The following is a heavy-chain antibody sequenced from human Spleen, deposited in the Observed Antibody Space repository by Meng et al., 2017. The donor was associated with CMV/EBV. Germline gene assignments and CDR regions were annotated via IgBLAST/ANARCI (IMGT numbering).Heavy chain of an antibody. CDR3: ARDLSTSWSTFDM. Sequence: GESLKISCVDSEFSFADYGMSWVRQAPGKGLEWVSGINWDGGTTHYADSVKGRFTISRDNAKNSLYLQMNSLRADDTALYYCARDLSTSWSTFDMWDRGTMVTVSS. J-gene: IGHJ3*02. CDR2: INWDGGTT. CDR1: EFSFADYG. D-gene: IGHD6-13*01. V-gene: IGHV3-20*04.